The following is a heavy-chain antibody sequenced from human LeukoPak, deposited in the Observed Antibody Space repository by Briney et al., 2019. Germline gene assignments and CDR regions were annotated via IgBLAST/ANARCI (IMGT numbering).Heavy chain of an antibody. D-gene: IGHD3-10*01. CDR1: GYTFTAYY. V-gene: IGHV1-2*02. CDR2: INPNSGGT. CDR3: AMASSGFGGYFDY. Sequence: ASVKVSCKASGYTFTAYYLHWVRQAPGQGLEWMRWINPNSGGTDYAQKFQGRVTMTRDTSISTAYMELSSLRSDDTAVYYCAMASSGFGGYFDYWGQGTLVTVSS. J-gene: IGHJ4*02.